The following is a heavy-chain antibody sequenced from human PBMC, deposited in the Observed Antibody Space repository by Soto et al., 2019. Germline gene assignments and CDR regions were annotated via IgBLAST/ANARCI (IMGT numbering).Heavy chain of an antibody. CDR2: ISSSSSTI. CDR3: ARLLWGITGTPGRRVGWFDP. J-gene: IGHJ5*02. V-gene: IGHV3-48*02. CDR1: GFTFSSYS. D-gene: IGHD1-20*01. Sequence: GGSLRLSCAASGFTFSSYSMNWVRQAPGKGLEWVSYISSSSSTIYYADSVKGRFTISRDNAKNSLYLRMNSLRDEDTAVYYCARLLWGITGTPGRRVGWFDPWGQGALVTVSS.